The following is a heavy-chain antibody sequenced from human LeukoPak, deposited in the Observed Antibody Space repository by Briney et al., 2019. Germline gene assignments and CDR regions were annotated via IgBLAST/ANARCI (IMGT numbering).Heavy chain of an antibody. V-gene: IGHV1-69*04. CDR3: ARDDSSSQNYYYYYGMDV. D-gene: IGHD6-13*01. CDR2: IIPILGIA. CDR1: GGTFSSYA. Sequence: SVKVSCKASGGTFSSYAISWVRQAPGQGLEWMGRIIPILGIANYAQKFQGRVTITADKSTSTAYMELSSLRSEDTAVYYCARDDSSSQNYYYYYGMDVWGQGTTVTVSS. J-gene: IGHJ6*02.